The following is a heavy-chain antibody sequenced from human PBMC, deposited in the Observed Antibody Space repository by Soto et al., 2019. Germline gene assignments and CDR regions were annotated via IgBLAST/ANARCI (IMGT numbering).Heavy chain of an antibody. Sequence: QVQLVESGGGVVQPGRSLRLSCAASGFTFSSYAMHWVRQAPGKGLEWVAVISYDGSNKYYADSVKGRFTISRDNSKNTLYLQMNSLRAEDTAVYDCARAYEGDDFDYWGQGTLVTFSS. D-gene: IGHD2-21*02. CDR3: ARAYEGDDFDY. V-gene: IGHV3-30-3*01. CDR2: ISYDGSNK. CDR1: GFTFSSYA. J-gene: IGHJ4*02.